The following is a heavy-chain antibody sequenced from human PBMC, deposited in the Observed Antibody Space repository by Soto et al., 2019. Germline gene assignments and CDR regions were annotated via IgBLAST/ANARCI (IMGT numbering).Heavy chain of an antibody. CDR2: TYYRSKWYN. CDR3: ARDHYDSSGYYYGPTWFDP. Sequence: SQTLSLTCAISGDSVSSNSAAWNWIRQSPSRGLEWLGRTYYRSKWYNDYAVSVKSRITINPDTSKNQFSLQLNSVTPEDTAVYYCARDHYDSSGYYYGPTWFDPWGQGTLVTVSS. CDR1: GDSVSSNSAA. J-gene: IGHJ5*02. V-gene: IGHV6-1*01. D-gene: IGHD3-22*01.